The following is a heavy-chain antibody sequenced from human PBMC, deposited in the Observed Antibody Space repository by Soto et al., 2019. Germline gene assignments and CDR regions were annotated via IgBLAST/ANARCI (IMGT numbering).Heavy chain of an antibody. CDR2: ISSSSSTI. CDR3: ARIRHCSSTSCYDAFDI. Sequence: GGSLRLSCAASGFTFSSYSMNWVRQAPGKGLEWVSYISSSSSTIYYADSVKGRFTISRDNAKNSLYLQMNSLRAEDTAVYYCARIRHCSSTSCYDAFDIWGQGTMVTVSS. V-gene: IGHV3-48*01. D-gene: IGHD2-2*01. CDR1: GFTFSSYS. J-gene: IGHJ3*02.